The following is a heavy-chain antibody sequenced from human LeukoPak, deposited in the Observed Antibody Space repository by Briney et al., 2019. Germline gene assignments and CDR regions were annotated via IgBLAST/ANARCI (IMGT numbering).Heavy chain of an antibody. D-gene: IGHD3-22*01. V-gene: IGHV4-39*01. CDR3: ARAQPRITMIVPRVYFDY. CDR1: GGSISSSSYS. Sequence: PSETLSLTCTVSGGSISSSSYSWGWIRQPPGKGLEWIGSIYYSGSTYYNPSLKSRVTISVDTSKNQFSLKLSSVTAADTAVYYCARAQPRITMIVPRVYFDYWGQGTLVTVSS. CDR2: IYYSGST. J-gene: IGHJ4*02.